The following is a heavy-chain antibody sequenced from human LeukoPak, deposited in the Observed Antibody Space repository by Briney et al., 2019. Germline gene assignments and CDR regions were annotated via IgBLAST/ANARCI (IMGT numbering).Heavy chain of an antibody. CDR3: AKAAGYCSGGNCFDY. CDR1: GFTFSDHF. D-gene: IGHD2-15*01. CDR2: ISGSGGST. V-gene: IGHV3-23*01. J-gene: IGHJ4*02. Sequence: GGSLRLSCAASGFTFSDHFMDWVRQAPGKGLEWVSAISGSGGSTYYAGSVKGRFTISRDNSKNTLYLQMNSLRAEDTAVYYCAKAAGYCSGGNCFDYWGQGTLVTVSS.